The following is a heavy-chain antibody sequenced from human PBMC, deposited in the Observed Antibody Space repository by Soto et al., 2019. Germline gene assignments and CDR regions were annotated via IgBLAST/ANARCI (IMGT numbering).Heavy chain of an antibody. D-gene: IGHD6-25*01. J-gene: IGHJ5*02. V-gene: IGHV1-18*04. Sequence: QLQLVQSAAEVKKPGASVRVYCKAYGYPFIKYGISWIRQAPEQGLEWMGWIKVDSGYTNYAQEFQGRVTMTADTSSDTAFMELRSLRLVDTAVYFCATPFDAAFDPWGQGTLVSVSS. CDR1: GYPFIKYG. CDR2: IKVDSGYT. CDR3: ATPFDAAFDP.